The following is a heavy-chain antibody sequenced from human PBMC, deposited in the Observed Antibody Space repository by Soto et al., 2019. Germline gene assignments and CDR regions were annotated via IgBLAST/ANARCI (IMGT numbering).Heavy chain of an antibody. CDR2: SIPIFGTA. CDR3: ARDLFPYSCSSSSFDP. Sequence: QVQLVQSGAEVKKPGSSVKVSCKSSGGTFSSYAISWVRQAPGQGLEWMGGSIPIFGTANYAQKFQGRVTITADESTSTAYMELISLRSEDTAVYYCARDLFPYSCSSSSFDPWGQGTLVTVSS. V-gene: IGHV1-69*01. J-gene: IGHJ5*02. CDR1: GGTFSSYA. D-gene: IGHD6-6*01.